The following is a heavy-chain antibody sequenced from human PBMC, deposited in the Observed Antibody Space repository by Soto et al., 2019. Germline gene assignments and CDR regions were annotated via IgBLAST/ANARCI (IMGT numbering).Heavy chain of an antibody. CDR2: IYWDGDK. D-gene: IGHD1-26*01. V-gene: IGHV2-5*02. CDR3: ARRRDGTYALDY. J-gene: IGHJ4*02. CDR1: GFSLSTNGVG. Sequence: QITLKESGPTLVKPTQTLTLTCTFSGFSLSTNGVGVGWIRQPPGKALEWLALIYWDGDKRYSPSLRSRRTRTKDTSKNQVVLTMTNMDPVDTATYYCARRRDGTYALDYWGQGTLVTVAS.